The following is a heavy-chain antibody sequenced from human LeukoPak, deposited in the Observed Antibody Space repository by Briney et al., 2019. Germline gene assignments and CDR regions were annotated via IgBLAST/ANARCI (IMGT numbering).Heavy chain of an antibody. J-gene: IGHJ4*02. CDR1: GYTFTGYY. CDR2: INPNSGGT. Sequence: ASVKVSCKASGYTFTGYYMHRVRQPPGPGLEWMGWINPNSGGTNYAQKVQSRVTMTRDTAISTDYLELRRMRLEAKARDYYSRALEYSSGAGLIFDYWGRGTVVIVSS. V-gene: IGHV1-2*02. D-gene: IGHD6-19*01. CDR3: SRALEYSSGAGLIFDY.